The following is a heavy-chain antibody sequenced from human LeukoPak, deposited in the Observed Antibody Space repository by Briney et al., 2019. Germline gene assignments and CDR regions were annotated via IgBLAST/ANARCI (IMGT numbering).Heavy chain of an antibody. D-gene: IGHD6-19*01. CDR1: GGSINNYY. CDR3: ARDWNEYSSGWYAGYDY. CDR2: IYYSGST. V-gene: IGHV4-59*01. J-gene: IGHJ4*02. Sequence: SETLSLTCAVSGGSINNYYWSWIRQPPRKGLEWIGDIYYSGSTNYNSALKGRVTISVDTSKNQFSLKLSSVTAADTAVYYCARDWNEYSSGWYAGYDYWGQGTLVTVSS.